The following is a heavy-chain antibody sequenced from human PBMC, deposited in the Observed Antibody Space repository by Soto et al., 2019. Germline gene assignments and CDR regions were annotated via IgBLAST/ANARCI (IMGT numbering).Heavy chain of an antibody. J-gene: IGHJ6*02. CDR2: IGAAGDP. CDR1: GFTFSDYD. CDR3: ARATIVRGRGYYYNGTVV. Sequence: GRSLRDSWASSGFTFSDYDMHWVRQVTGKRLEWVSAIGAAGDPYYPGSVKGRFTIFRENVNNSLYLQMDGLRAGDTAVYYCARATIVRGRGYYYNGTVVLGHATTV. V-gene: IGHV3-13*05. D-gene: IGHD3-10*01.